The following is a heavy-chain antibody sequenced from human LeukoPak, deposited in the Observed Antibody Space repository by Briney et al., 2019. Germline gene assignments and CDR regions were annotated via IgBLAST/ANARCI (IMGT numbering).Heavy chain of an antibody. CDR1: DDSIIGRH. Sequence: SETLSLTCIVSDDSIIGRHWSWIRQPAGKGLEWIGHIYSSGSSYYNPSLKSRVTMSVDTSTNHFSLKLTSVTAADTAVYYCARRWTGENAFDVWGQGTMVTVSS. CDR3: ARRWTGENAFDV. CDR2: IYSSGSS. V-gene: IGHV4-4*07. D-gene: IGHD3/OR15-3a*01. J-gene: IGHJ3*01.